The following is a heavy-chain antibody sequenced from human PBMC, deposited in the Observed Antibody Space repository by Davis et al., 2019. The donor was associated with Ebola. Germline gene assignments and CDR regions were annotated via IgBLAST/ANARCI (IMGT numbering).Heavy chain of an antibody. CDR3: AAHSSSWYPNYWFDP. CDR1: GGSFSGYY. V-gene: IGHV4-34*01. Sequence: MPSETLSLTCAVYGGSFSGYYWSWIRQPPGKRLEWIGEINHSGSTNYNPSLKSRVTISVDTSKNQFSLKLSSVTAADTAVYYCAAHSSSWYPNYWFDPWGQGTLVTVSS. D-gene: IGHD6-13*01. CDR2: INHSGST. J-gene: IGHJ5*02.